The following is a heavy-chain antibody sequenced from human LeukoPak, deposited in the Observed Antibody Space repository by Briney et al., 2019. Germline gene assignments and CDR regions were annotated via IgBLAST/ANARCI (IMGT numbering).Heavy chain of an antibody. J-gene: IGHJ6*02. Sequence: GGSLRLSCAVSGFTFSSYWMHWVRQAPGKGLVWVSRINGDGSSITYADSVKGRFTMSRDNPKNTLYLQMNSLRAGDTAVYYCARSSGRWTYSNFLENYYGMDVWGQGTTVTVSS. CDR3: ARSSGRWTYSNFLENYYGMDV. CDR2: INGDGSSI. D-gene: IGHD4-11*01. CDR1: GFTFSSYW. V-gene: IGHV3-74*01.